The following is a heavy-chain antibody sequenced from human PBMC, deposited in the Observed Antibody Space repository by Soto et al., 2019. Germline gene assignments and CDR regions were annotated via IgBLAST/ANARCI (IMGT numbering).Heavy chain of an antibody. J-gene: IGHJ4*02. CDR3: ARYPRVGYYDY. CDR2: INVVNGDT. V-gene: IGHV1-3*01. D-gene: IGHD3-22*01. Sequence: QVQLVQSGAEVKKPGASVKVSCKASGFTFTRYAVHWVRQAPGQRLEWLGWINVVNGDTKYSQNFAGRVTITRDTSASTAYMDLSSLKSEDTAVYYCARYPRVGYYDYWGQGTLVTVSS. CDR1: GFTFTRYA.